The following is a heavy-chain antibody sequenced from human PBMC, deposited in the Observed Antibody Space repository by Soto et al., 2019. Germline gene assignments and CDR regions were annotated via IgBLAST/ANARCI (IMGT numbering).Heavy chain of an antibody. CDR1: GGSISGHY. CDR3: ARGPYYDLVWNYYYMDV. Sequence: SETLSLTCNVSGGSISGHYWSWVRQTPGKGLEWIGYIYYSGSTNYNPSLKSRVTISVDTSKNLFSLRLTSVTAADTAVYYCARGPYYDLVWNYYYMDVWGKGTTVTVSS. D-gene: IGHD3-16*01. CDR2: IYYSGST. V-gene: IGHV4-59*08. J-gene: IGHJ6*03.